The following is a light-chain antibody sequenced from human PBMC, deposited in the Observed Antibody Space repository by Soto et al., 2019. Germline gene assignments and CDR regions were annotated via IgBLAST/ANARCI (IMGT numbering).Light chain of an antibody. CDR1: QSISTW. Sequence: DIQMTHSPSTLSASAGDIVTITCRASQSISTWLAWYQQKPGKAPKLLIYGASSLASGVPSRFSGSGSGTEFTLTISSLQPDDFATYYCQQHNGYSERMFGQGTKVDIK. J-gene: IGKJ1*01. CDR3: QQHNGYSERM. CDR2: GAS. V-gene: IGKV1-5*01.